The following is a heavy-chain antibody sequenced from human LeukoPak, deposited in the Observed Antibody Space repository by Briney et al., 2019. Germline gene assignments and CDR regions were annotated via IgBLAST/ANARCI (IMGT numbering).Heavy chain of an antibody. CDR3: ATGLVDILTGYYFVRGDY. D-gene: IGHD3-9*01. Sequence: GASVKVSCKASGYIFTNYYIHWVRQAPGQGLEWMGLINPSGGTTSYAQEFQDRVTMTRDMSTSTVYMELSSLRSEDTAVYYCATGLVDILTGYYFVRGDYWGQGTLVTVSS. J-gene: IGHJ4*02. V-gene: IGHV1-46*01. CDR2: INPSGGTT. CDR1: GYIFTNYY.